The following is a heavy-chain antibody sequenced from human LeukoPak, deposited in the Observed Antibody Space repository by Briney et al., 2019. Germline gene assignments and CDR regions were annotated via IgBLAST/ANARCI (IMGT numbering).Heavy chain of an antibody. J-gene: IGHJ4*02. V-gene: IGHV4-39*01. CDR3: ARVGGSGSNTVIFDY. Sequence: SETLSLTCTVSGGSISSSSYYWGWIRQPPGKGLEWIGSIYYSGSTYYNPSLKSRVTISVDTSKNQFSLKLSSVTAADTAVYYCARVGGSGSNTVIFDYWGQGTLVTVSS. CDR2: IYYSGST. CDR1: GGSISSSSYY. D-gene: IGHD1-26*01.